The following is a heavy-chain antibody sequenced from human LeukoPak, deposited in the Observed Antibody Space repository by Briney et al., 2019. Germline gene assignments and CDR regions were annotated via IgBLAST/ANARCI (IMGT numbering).Heavy chain of an antibody. CDR2: IKQDGSEK. D-gene: IGHD2-15*01. CDR3: ATYCSGGSCYDY. J-gene: IGHJ4*02. Sequence: GGSLRLSCAASGFTFSSYWMSWVRQAPGKGLEWVANIKQDGSEKYYVDSVKGRFTISRDDAKNSLYLQMNSLRAEDTAVYYCATYCSGGSCYDYWGQGTLVTVSS. V-gene: IGHV3-7*01. CDR1: GFTFSSYW.